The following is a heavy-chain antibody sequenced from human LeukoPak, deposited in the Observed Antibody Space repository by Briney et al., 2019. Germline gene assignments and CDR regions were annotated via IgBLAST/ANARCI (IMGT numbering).Heavy chain of an antibody. CDR3: ARDRGYSTFDY. CDR2: IKPDGSER. V-gene: IGHV3-7*01. CDR1: EFTFSNSW. D-gene: IGHD2/OR15-2a*01. J-gene: IGHJ4*02. Sequence: GGSLRLSCAASEFTFSNSWMNWVRQAPGKGLEWVATIKPDGSERYYLDSVKGRFTISRDNAKSAVCLQMNSLRADDTAVYYCARDRGYSTFDYWGQGTLVTVSA.